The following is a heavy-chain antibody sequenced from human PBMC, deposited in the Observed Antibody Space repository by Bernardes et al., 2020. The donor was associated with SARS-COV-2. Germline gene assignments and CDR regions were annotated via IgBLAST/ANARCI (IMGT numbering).Heavy chain of an antibody. CDR2: INHSGST. CDR3: ARGRTVTTFYYYYGMDV. J-gene: IGHJ6*02. D-gene: IGHD4-17*01. Sequence: SETLSLTCSVYGGSFSGYYWSWIRQPPGKGLEWIGEINHSGSTNYNPSLKSRVTISVDTSKNQFSLKLSSVTAADTAVYYCARGRTVTTFYYYYGMDVWGQGTTVTVSS. V-gene: IGHV4-34*01. CDR1: GGSFSGYY.